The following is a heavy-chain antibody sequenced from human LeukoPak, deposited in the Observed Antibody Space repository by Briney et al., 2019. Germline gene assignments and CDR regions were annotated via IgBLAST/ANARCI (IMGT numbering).Heavy chain of an antibody. V-gene: IGHV4-39*02. CDR1: GGSISSYY. CDR3: ARDWGYCSSTSCQNPAYYYYGMDV. J-gene: IGHJ6*02. CDR2: IYYSGST. Sequence: SETLSLTCTVSGGSISSYYWGWIRQPPGKGLEWIGSIYYSGSTYYNPSLKSRVTISVDTSKNQFSLKLSSVTAADTAVYYCARDWGYCSSTSCQNPAYYYYGMDVWGQGTTVTVSS. D-gene: IGHD2-2*01.